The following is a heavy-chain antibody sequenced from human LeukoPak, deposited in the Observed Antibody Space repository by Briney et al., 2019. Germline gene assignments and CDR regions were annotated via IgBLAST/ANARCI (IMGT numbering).Heavy chain of an antibody. CDR2: IWPDGINK. CDR1: GFTFSNYG. CDR3: AKDCGGDCHVYC. D-gene: IGHD2-21*02. Sequence: GGSLRLSCAASGFTFSNYGMHWVRQAPGKGLEWVAAIWPDGINKDYADSVRGRFTISRDNSKNMLYVQMSSLTAEDTAVYYCAKDCGGDCHVYCWGQGTLVTVSS. J-gene: IGHJ4*02. V-gene: IGHV3-30*02.